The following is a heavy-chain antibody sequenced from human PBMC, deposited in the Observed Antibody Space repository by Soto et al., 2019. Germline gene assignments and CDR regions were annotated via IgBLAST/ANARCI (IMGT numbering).Heavy chain of an antibody. D-gene: IGHD3-10*01. CDR3: ARVNYYGSGSYIGLENYYYGMDV. Sequence: SETLSLTCTVSGGSISSYYWSWIRQPPGKGLEWIGYIYYSGSTNYNPSLKSRVTISVDTSKNQFSLKLSSVTAADTAVYYCARVNYYGSGSYIGLENYYYGMDVWGQGTTVTVPS. CDR2: IYYSGST. CDR1: GGSISSYY. V-gene: IGHV4-59*01. J-gene: IGHJ6*02.